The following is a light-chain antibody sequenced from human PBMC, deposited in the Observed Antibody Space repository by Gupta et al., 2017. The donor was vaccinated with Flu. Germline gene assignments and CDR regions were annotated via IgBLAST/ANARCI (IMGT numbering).Light chain of an antibody. J-gene: IGLJ2*01. Sequence: QSALTQPRSVSGTPGTPVTISCTGTSCDVGGYNYVSWYQQLPGKSPNLLIYDVSRRPSGVPDRFSGSKSGTTAAVTISGLQAEDEADYYCCSYAGSNNCVVFGGGTKLTVL. CDR3: CSYAGSNNCVV. V-gene: IGLV2-11*01. CDR1: SCDVGGYNY. CDR2: DVS.